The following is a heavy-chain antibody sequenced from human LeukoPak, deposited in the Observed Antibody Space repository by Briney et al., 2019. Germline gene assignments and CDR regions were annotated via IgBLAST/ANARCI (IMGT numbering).Heavy chain of an antibody. J-gene: IGHJ4*02. CDR3: ATDYDWVYLDG. Sequence: PGGSLRLSCVASGFTFSSYWMSWVRQAPGKGLEWVANIKQDGSEKYYVDSVRGRFTISRDNAKNSLYLQMNSLRAEDTAVYHCATDYDWVYLDGWGQGSLVSVS. D-gene: IGHD3-9*01. CDR2: IKQDGSEK. CDR1: GFTFSSYW. V-gene: IGHV3-7*01.